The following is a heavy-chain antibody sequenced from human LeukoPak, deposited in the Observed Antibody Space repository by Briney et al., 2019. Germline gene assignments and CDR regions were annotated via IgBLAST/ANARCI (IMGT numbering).Heavy chain of an antibody. CDR3: AKTVAGAVAAPFDY. Sequence: GGSLRLSCAASGFTFSSYGMHWVRQAPGKGLEWVAVISYDGSNKYYADSVKGRFTISRDNSKNTLYLQMNSLRAEDTAVYYCAKTVAGAVAAPFDYWGQGTLVTVSS. D-gene: IGHD6-19*01. CDR1: GFTFSSYG. CDR2: ISYDGSNK. V-gene: IGHV3-30*18. J-gene: IGHJ4*02.